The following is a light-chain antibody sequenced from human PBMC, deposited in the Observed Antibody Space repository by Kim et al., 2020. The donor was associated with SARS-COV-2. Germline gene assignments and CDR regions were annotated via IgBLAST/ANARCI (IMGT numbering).Light chain of an antibody. CDR2: QDS. CDR3: QARDSSTFYF. Sequence: SYELTQPPSVSVSPGQTARITCSGDKLGDKYACWYQQKPGQSPVLVIYQDSKRPSGIPERFSGSNSGNTATLTISGTQAMDEADYYCQARDSSTFYFFGT. CDR1: KLGDKY. V-gene: IGLV3-1*01. J-gene: IGLJ1*01.